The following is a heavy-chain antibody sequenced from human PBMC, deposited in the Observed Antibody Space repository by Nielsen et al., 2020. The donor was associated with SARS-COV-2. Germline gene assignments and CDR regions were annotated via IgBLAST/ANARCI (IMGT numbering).Heavy chain of an antibody. Sequence: SETLSLTCTVSGGSISSYYWSWIRQPPGKGLEWIGYIYYSGSTNYNPSLKSRVTISVDTSKNQFSLKLSSVTAADTAVYYCARVGGPYYDFWSGYYSSNWFDPWGQGTLVTVSS. V-gene: IGHV4-59*13. D-gene: IGHD3-3*01. CDR2: IYYSGST. J-gene: IGHJ5*02. CDR1: GGSISSYY. CDR3: ARVGGPYYDFWSGYYSSNWFDP.